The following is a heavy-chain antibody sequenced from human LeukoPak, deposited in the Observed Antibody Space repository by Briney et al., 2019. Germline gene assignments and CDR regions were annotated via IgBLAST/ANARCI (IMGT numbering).Heavy chain of an antibody. CDR2: INPNSGGT. D-gene: IGHD3-22*01. J-gene: IGHJ4*02. V-gene: IGHV1-2*02. Sequence: ASVKVSCKASGYTFTSYGISWVRQAPGQGLEWMGWINPNSGGTNYAQKFQGRVTMTRDTSISTAYMELSRLRSDDTAVYYCARAITMIVVVPAYWGQGTLVTVSS. CDR1: GYTFTSYG. CDR3: ARAITMIVVVPAY.